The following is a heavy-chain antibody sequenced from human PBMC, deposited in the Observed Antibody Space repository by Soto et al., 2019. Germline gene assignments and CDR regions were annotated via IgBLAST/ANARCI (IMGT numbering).Heavy chain of an antibody. V-gene: IGHV3-21*01. J-gene: IGHJ4*02. D-gene: IGHD1-1*01. CDR3: ARVGGTTLHLFDY. CDR2: ISSSSSYI. CDR1: GFTFSSYS. Sequence: GGSLRVSCAASGFTFSSYSMNWVRQAPGKGLEWVSSISSSSSYIYYADSVKGRFTISRDNAKNSLYLQMNSLRAEDTAVYYCARVGGTTLHLFDYWGQITLVTLSP.